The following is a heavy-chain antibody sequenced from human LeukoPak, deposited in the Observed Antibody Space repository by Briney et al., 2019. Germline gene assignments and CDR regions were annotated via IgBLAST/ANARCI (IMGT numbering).Heavy chain of an antibody. V-gene: IGHV3-30*02. CDR1: GFTFSSYV. CDR3: ARDPYSGGYGDYYYYYMDL. CDR2: IRYDGSYK. Sequence: AGGSLRLSCAASGFTFSSYVMHWVRQAPGKGLEWVAFIRYDGSYKYYSDSVKGRFTISRDNAKNSLYLQMNSLRAEDTAVYYCARDPYSGGYGDYYYYYMDLWGQGTTVTISS. D-gene: IGHD1-26*01. J-gene: IGHJ6*03.